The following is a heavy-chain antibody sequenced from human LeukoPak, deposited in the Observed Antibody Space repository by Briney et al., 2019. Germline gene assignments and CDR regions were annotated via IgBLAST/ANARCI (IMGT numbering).Heavy chain of an antibody. D-gene: IGHD6-19*01. CDR3: AKDPLAVAGPYDY. V-gene: IGHV3-23*01. CDR2: ISGSGGST. CDR1: GFTFSSYA. Sequence: RTGGSLRLSCAASGFTFSSYAMSWVRQAPGKGLEWVSAISGSGGSTYYADSVKGRFTISRDNSKNTLYLQMNSLRAEDTAVYYCAKDPLAVAGPYDYWGQGTLVTVSS. J-gene: IGHJ4*02.